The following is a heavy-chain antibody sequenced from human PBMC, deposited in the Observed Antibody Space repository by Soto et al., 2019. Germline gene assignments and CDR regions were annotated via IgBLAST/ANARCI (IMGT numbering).Heavy chain of an antibody. V-gene: IGHV5-51*01. J-gene: IGHJ2*01. D-gene: IGHD2-15*01. CDR3: ARHSGGTVVNSWWYFDL. Sequence: LGESLKISCKGSGYSFTNYWIGWVRQMPGKGLEWMGIIYPGDSDTRYSPSFQGQVTISADKSISTAYLQWSSLKASDTAMYYCARHSGGTVVNSWWYFDLWGRGTLVTVS. CDR1: GYSFTNYW. CDR2: IYPGDSDT.